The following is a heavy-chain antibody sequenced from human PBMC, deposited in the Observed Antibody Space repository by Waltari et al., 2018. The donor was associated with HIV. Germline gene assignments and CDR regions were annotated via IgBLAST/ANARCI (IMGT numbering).Heavy chain of an antibody. CDR1: GVTFSAYW. CDR3: ARHRVWYTSSSLDY. J-gene: IGHJ4*02. V-gene: IGHV3-7*01. Sequence: EVQVVDSGGGLVQTGGSLGLYWASSGVTFSAYWQSWFRQAPGKGLEWVASIKEDGDDKYYVDSVKGRFTISRDNAENSLSLQMTALRAEDTAIYFCARHRVWYTSSSLDYWGQGTLVTVS. D-gene: IGHD6-13*01. CDR2: IKEDGDDK.